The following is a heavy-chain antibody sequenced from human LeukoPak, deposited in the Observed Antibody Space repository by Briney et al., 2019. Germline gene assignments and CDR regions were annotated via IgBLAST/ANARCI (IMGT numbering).Heavy chain of an antibody. CDR2: IYYSGST. Sequence: SETLSLTCTVSGGSISSYYWSWIRQPPGKGLEWIGYIYYSGSTNYNPSLKSRVTISVDTSKNQLSLKLSSVTAADTAVYYCARASPSLYYYFDYWGQGTLVTVSS. CDR1: GGSISSYY. J-gene: IGHJ4*02. D-gene: IGHD6-13*01. V-gene: IGHV4-59*01. CDR3: ARASPSLYYYFDY.